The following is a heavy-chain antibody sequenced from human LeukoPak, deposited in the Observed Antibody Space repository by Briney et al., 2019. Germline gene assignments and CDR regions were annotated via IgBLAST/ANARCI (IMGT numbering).Heavy chain of an antibody. CDR1: GYTLTELS. CDR3: ATPPYSSGWSPYYYFDY. Sequence: ASVKVSCKVSGYTLTELSMHWVRRAPGKGLEWMGGFDPEDGETIYAQKFQGRVTMTEDTSTDTAYMELSSLRSEDTAVYYCATPPYSSGWSPYYYFDYWGQGTLVTVSS. CDR2: FDPEDGET. V-gene: IGHV1-24*01. D-gene: IGHD6-19*01. J-gene: IGHJ4*02.